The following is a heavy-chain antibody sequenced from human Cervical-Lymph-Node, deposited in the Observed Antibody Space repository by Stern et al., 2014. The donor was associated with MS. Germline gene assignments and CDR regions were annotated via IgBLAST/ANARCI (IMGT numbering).Heavy chain of an antibody. Sequence: VQLVESGPEVKRPGESLKISCQASGYTFTSYWIGGVRQMPGKGLEWIAIIFPGGSDISYSPSFQGQVTISADKSSSTASLQWNNLKASDTAIYYCARQRYFDYWGQGTLVTVSS. CDR2: IFPGGSDI. CDR1: GYTFTSYW. CDR3: ARQRYFDY. V-gene: IGHV5-51*01. J-gene: IGHJ4*02.